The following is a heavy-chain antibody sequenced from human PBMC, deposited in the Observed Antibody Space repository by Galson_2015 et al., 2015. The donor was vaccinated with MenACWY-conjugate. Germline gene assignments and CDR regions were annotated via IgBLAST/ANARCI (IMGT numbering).Heavy chain of an antibody. V-gene: IGHV5-51*01. J-gene: IGHJ4*02. CDR2: IYPGDSDT. Sequence: QSGAEVKKPGESLKISCKGFGFSCANYWICWVRQMPGKGLEWMGSIYPGDSDTSYSPSFQGQVTISADKAVSTASLQWSSLKASDTAIYYCARRRVAGASHYDSWGQGTQVIVSS. CDR1: GFSCANYW. CDR3: ARRRVAGASHYDS. D-gene: IGHD1-26*01.